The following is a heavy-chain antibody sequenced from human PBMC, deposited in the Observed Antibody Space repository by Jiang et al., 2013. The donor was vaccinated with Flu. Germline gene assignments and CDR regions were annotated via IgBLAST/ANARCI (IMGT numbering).Heavy chain of an antibody. J-gene: IGHJ4*02. V-gene: IGHV4-39*01. Sequence: GSGLVKPSETLSLTCTVSGGSISSSSYYWGWIRQPPGKGLEWIGSIYYSGSTYYNPSLKSRVTISVDTSKNQFSLKLSSVTAADTAVYYCARHNSLYSSGWLYYFDYWGQGTLVTVSS. CDR2: IYYSGST. CDR3: ARHNSLYSSGWLYYFDY. D-gene: IGHD6-19*01. CDR1: GGSISSSSYY.